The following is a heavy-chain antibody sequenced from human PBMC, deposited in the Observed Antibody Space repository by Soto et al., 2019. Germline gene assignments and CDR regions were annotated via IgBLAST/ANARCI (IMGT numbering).Heavy chain of an antibody. CDR1: GFTFSSYG. D-gene: IGHD2-8*01. V-gene: IGHV3-73*01. CDR2: IRSKTNSYAT. Sequence: GGSLRLSCAASGFTFSSYGMHWVRQASGKGLEWVGHIRSKTNSYATAYAESVKGRFTISRDDSMNTAYLQMNSLKTEDTAVYFCARLMGTSFDVWGLGTLVTVSS. J-gene: IGHJ4*02. CDR3: ARLMGTSFDV.